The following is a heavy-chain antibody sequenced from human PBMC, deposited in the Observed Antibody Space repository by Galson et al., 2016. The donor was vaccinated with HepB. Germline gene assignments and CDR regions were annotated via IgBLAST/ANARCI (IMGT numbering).Heavy chain of an antibody. D-gene: IGHD3-10*01. J-gene: IGHJ6*02. Sequence: SLRLSCAASGFTVSNNYMSWVRQAPGKGLEWVSTVSAGGGTYYADSMKGRFTISRDISKNTLYLQVNSLRAEDTAIYYCAKRSDMGREGSNYHYAMDVWGQGTTVTGSS. CDR3: AKRSDMGREGSNYHYAMDV. V-gene: IGHV3-53*01. CDR2: VSAGGGT. CDR1: GFTVSNNY.